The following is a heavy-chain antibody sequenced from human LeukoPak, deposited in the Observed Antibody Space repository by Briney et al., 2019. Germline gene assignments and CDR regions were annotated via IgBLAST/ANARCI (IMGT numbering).Heavy chain of an antibody. D-gene: IGHD3-9*01. V-gene: IGHV1-2*02. J-gene: IGHJ4*02. CDR3: AKGGFDWSYYFDY. Sequence: ASVKVSCKASGYTFTSYYMHWVRQAPGQGLEWMGWINPNSGGTNYAQKFQGRVTMTRDTSISTAYMELSRLRSDDTAVYYCAKGGFDWSYYFDYWGQGTLVTVSS. CDR2: INPNSGGT. CDR1: GYTFTSYY.